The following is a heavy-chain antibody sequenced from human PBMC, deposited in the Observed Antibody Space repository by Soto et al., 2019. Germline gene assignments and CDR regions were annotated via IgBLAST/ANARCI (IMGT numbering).Heavy chain of an antibody. V-gene: IGHV4-39*01. Sequence: QLQLQESGPGLVKPSETLSLTCTVSGGSISSSSYFWGWIRQPPGKGLEWIGSIYYSGSTYYNPSLKXRXTXSXXTSKNPFALKLSSVTAADTAVYYCARHPSDFWFAPWGQGTLVTVSS. CDR3: ARHPSDFWFAP. CDR1: GGSISSSSYF. CDR2: IYYSGST. D-gene: IGHD2-21*02. J-gene: IGHJ5*02.